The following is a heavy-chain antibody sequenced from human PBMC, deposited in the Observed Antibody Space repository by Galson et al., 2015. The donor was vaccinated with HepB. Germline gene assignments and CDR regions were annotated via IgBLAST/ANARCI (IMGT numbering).Heavy chain of an antibody. J-gene: IGHJ4*02. CDR3: TTGKPPITLGTTTGDFDS. CDR2: ITYDGSDR. V-gene: IGHV3-30*03. D-gene: IGHD1-14*01. Sequence: LRLSCAGSGFIFSNYGMHWVRQSPGKGLEWVAGITYDGSDRYYTDSVRGRFTVSRDNSKNTLYLEMKSLKAEDTAVYYCTTGKPPITLGTTTGDFDSWGRGTLVTVSS. CDR1: GFIFSNYG.